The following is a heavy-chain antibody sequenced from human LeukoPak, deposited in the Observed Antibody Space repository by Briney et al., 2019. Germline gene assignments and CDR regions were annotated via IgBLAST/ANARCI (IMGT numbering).Heavy chain of an antibody. V-gene: IGHV1-18*01. CDR1: GYTLTSYG. CDR3: ARSFGYSSGWSYYYYGMDV. D-gene: IGHD6-19*01. Sequence: ASVKVSCKASGYTLTSYGISWVRQAPGQGLEWMGWISAYNGNTNYAQKLQGRVTMTTDTSTSTAYMELRSLRSDDTAVYYCARSFGYSSGWSYYYYGMDVWGQGTTVTVSS. CDR2: ISAYNGNT. J-gene: IGHJ6*02.